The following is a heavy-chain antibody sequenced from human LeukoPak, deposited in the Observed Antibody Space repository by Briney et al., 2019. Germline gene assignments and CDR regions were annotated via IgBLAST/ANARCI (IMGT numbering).Heavy chain of an antibody. CDR1: GYTLTELS. CDR3: ATTDSSGYYYNDAFDI. V-gene: IGHV1-24*01. J-gene: IGHJ3*02. D-gene: IGHD3-22*01. CDR2: FDPEDGET. Sequence: ASVKVSCKVFGYTLTELSMHWVRQAPGKGLEWMGGFDPEDGETIYAQKFQGRVTMTEDTSTDTAYMELSSLRSEDTAVYYCATTDSSGYYYNDAFDIWGQGTMVTVSS.